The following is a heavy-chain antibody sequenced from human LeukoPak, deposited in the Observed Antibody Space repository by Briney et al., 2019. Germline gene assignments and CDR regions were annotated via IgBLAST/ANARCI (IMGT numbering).Heavy chain of an antibody. D-gene: IGHD6-13*01. Sequence: GESLKISCKGSGYSFTSYWIGWVRQMPGKGLEWMGIIYPGDSDTRYSPSFQGQVTISADKSISTAYLQWSSLKASDTAMYYCALYWNLIAAAADYFDYWGQGTLVTVSS. CDR3: ALYWNLIAAAADYFDY. CDR2: IYPGDSDT. J-gene: IGHJ4*02. V-gene: IGHV5-51*01. CDR1: GYSFTSYW.